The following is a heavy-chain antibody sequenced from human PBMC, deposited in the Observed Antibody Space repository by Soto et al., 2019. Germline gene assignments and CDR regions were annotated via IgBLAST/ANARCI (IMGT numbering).Heavy chain of an antibody. CDR2: ISWGGGST. J-gene: IGHJ6*02. D-gene: IGHD2-15*01. CDR1: GFTFDDYA. Sequence: PGGSLRLSXAASGFTFDDYAMHWVRQAPGKGLEWVSLISWGGGSTYYADSVKGRFTISRDNSKNSLYLQMNSLRAEDTALYYCAKGGGYCSGGSCYSGYYYGMDVWGQGTTVTVSS. V-gene: IGHV3-43D*04. CDR3: AKGGGYCSGGSCYSGYYYGMDV.